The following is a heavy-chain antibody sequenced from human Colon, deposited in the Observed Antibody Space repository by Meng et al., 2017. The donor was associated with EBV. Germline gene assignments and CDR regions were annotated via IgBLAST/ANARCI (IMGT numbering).Heavy chain of an antibody. CDR2: IHYSGST. V-gene: IGHV4-31*03. J-gene: IGHJ5*02. CDR1: GGSISSGPYY. CDR3: ARYVFDSSSLYSNWFDP. D-gene: IGHD3-22*01. Sequence: QLQESVPGLVKPSHTLSLTSTVSGGSISSGPYYWGWIRQLPGKGLEWIAYIHYSGSTYYSPSLKSRVTISVDTSKNQLSLKLSSMTAADTAVYYCARYVFDSSSLYSNWFDPWGQGTLVTVSS.